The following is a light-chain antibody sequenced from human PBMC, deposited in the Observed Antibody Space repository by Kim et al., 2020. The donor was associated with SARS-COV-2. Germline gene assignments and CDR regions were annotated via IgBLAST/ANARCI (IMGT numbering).Light chain of an antibody. Sequence: EIVMTQSPATLSVSPGERVTLSCRVSQSVSSNYLAWLQQKPGLAPRLLIYDASTRATGIPDRFSGSGSGTDFTLTISRLEPEDFAVYFCQQYGSSPRTFGQGTKLEI. J-gene: IGKJ1*01. CDR2: DAS. V-gene: IGKV3D-20*01. CDR3: QQYGSSPRT. CDR1: QSVSSNY.